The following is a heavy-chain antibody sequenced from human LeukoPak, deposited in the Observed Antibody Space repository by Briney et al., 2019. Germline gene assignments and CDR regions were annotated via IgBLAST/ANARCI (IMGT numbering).Heavy chain of an antibody. J-gene: IGHJ4*02. CDR1: GFTFDDYA. CDR3: AKEHYYDSSGYYGGLDY. D-gene: IGHD3-22*01. V-gene: IGHV3-9*03. CDR2: ISWNSGSI. Sequence: GGSLRLSCAASGFTFDDYAMHWVRQAPGKGLEWVSGISWNSGSIGYADSVKGRFTISRDNAKNSLYLQMDSLRAEDMALYYCAKEHYYDSSGYYGGLDYWGQGTLVTVSS.